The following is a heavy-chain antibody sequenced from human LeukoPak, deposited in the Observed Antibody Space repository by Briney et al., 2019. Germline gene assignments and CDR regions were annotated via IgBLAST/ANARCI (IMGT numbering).Heavy chain of an antibody. V-gene: IGHV3-30-3*01. Sequence: GGSLRLSCADSAFTFSSYAMHWVRQAPGRGLEWVAVISYDGSNKYYADSVKGRFTISRDNSKNTLYLQMNSLRAEDTAVYYCARDRSGYYYAPLDYWGQGTLVTVSS. J-gene: IGHJ4*02. CDR2: ISYDGSNK. CDR3: ARDRSGYYYAPLDY. D-gene: IGHD3-22*01. CDR1: AFTFSSYA.